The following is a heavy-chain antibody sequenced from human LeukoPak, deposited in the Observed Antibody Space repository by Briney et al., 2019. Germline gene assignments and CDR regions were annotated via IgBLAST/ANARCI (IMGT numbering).Heavy chain of an antibody. Sequence: GGSLRLSCAASGFTFSSYGMHWVRQAPGKGLEWVAVISYDGSNKYYADSVKGRFTISRDNSKNTLYLQINSLRAEDTAVYYCAKGRDYGDSPDYWGQGTLVTVSS. J-gene: IGHJ4*02. D-gene: IGHD4-17*01. CDR2: ISYDGSNK. CDR1: GFTFSSYG. V-gene: IGHV3-30*18. CDR3: AKGRDYGDSPDY.